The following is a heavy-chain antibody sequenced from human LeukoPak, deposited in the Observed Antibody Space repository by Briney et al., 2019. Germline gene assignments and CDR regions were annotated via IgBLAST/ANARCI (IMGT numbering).Heavy chain of an antibody. V-gene: IGHV3-48*01. CDR3: ARGYGGTTDYYYYYMDV. D-gene: IGHD1-7*01. CDR1: GFTFSSYS. Sequence: GGSLRLSCAASGFTFSSYSMNWVRQAPGKGLEWVSYISSSSSTIYYADSVKGRFTISRDNAKNSLYLQMNSLRAEDTAVYYCARGYGGTTDYYYYYMDVWGKGTTVTVSS. CDR2: ISSSSSTI. J-gene: IGHJ6*03.